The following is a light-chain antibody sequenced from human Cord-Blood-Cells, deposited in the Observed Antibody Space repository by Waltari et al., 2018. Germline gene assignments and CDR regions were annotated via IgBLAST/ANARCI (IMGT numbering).Light chain of an antibody. Sequence: EIVLTQSAATLSLSPGERATLSCRASQSVSSYLACYQQKPGQAPRLLIYDASNRATGIPARFSGSGSGTDFTLTISSLEPEDFAVYYCQQRSNWPLTFCGGTKVEIK. CDR2: DAS. CDR1: QSVSSY. V-gene: IGKV3-11*01. J-gene: IGKJ4*01. CDR3: QQRSNWPLT.